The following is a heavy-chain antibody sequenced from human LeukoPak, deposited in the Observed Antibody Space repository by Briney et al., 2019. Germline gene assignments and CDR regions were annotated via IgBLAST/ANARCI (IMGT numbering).Heavy chain of an antibody. CDR1: GFTFSNAW. Sequence: GGSLRLSCAASGFTFSNAWMSWVRQAPGKGLEWVGRIKSKTDGGTTDYEAPVKGRFTISRDDSKNTLYLQMNSLKTDDTAVYYCTTVVRGVITYFDYWGQGTLVTVSS. D-gene: IGHD3-10*01. CDR2: IKSKTDGGTT. J-gene: IGHJ4*02. V-gene: IGHV3-15*01. CDR3: TTVVRGVITYFDY.